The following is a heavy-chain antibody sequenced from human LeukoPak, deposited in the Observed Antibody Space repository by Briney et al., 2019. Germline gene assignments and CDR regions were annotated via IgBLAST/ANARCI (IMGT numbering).Heavy chain of an antibody. CDR2: ISYDGSNK. V-gene: IGHV3-30-3*01. Sequence: PGGSLRLSCAASGFTFSSYAMPWVRQAPGKGLEWVAVISYDGSNKYYADSVKGRFTISRDNSKNTLYLQMNSLRAEDTAVYYCARDGKGYCSSSSCYILDYWGQGTLVTVSS. CDR3: ARDGKGYCSSSSCYILDY. J-gene: IGHJ4*02. D-gene: IGHD2-2*02. CDR1: GFTFSSYA.